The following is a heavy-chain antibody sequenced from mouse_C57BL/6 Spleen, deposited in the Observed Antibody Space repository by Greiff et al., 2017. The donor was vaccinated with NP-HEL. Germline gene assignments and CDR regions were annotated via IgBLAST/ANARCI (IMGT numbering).Heavy chain of an antibody. Sequence: DVKFVYYGVFLFQPGGSLKLSCAASGFTFSDYGMAWVRQAPRKGPEWVAFISNLAYSIYYADTVTGRFTISRENAKNTLYLEMSSLRSEDTAMYYCARQYGSAYFDYWGQGTTLTVSS. V-gene: IGHV5-15*01. CDR3: ARQYGSAYFDY. CDR2: ISNLAYSI. D-gene: IGHD1-1*01. J-gene: IGHJ2*01. CDR1: GFTFSDYG.